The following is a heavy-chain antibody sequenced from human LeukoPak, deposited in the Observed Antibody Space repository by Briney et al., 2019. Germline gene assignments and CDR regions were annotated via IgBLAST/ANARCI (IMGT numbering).Heavy chain of an antibody. D-gene: IGHD1-26*01. J-gene: IGHJ4*02. CDR2: IKKVGSET. CDR3: TRDRKTYVGGTTGFDC. V-gene: IGHV3-7*01. Sequence: GGSLRLSCVASGFTPSNYWMSWVRQAPGEGLEWVANIKKVGSETYYVDSVKGRFTISRDNAKNSLYLQMNSLRAEDTAVYYCTRDRKTYVGGTTGFDCWGQGTLVTVSS. CDR1: GFTPSNYW.